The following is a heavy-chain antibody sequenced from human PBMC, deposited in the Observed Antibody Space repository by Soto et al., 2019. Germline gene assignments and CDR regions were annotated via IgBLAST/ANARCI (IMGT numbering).Heavy chain of an antibody. V-gene: IGHV3-11*06. CDR3: ARMLSDIAVAGSRPFDS. CDR2: ISSSSTYI. D-gene: IGHD6-13*01. J-gene: IGHJ4*02. CDR1: GFTFSDYY. Sequence: GGSLRLSCAASGFTFSDYYMSWIRQAPGKGLEWVSCISSSSTYIYYADSVKGRFTISRDNAKNSLYLQMNSLRAEDTAVYYCARMLSDIAVAGSRPFDSWGQGTLVTVSS.